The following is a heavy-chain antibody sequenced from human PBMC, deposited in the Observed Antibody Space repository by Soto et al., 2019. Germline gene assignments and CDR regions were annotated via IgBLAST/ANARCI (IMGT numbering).Heavy chain of an antibody. D-gene: IGHD3-10*01. CDR1: GGSINSGGYY. Sequence: QVQLQESGPGLVEPSQTLSLTCTVSGGSINSGGYYWSWIRQRPGEGLEYIGYIYYRGSTYYNPSLKSRVTISMDTSKNQFSLRLSSMTAADTALYYCAREVFDSGTGWFDPWGQGTLVTVSS. J-gene: IGHJ5*02. V-gene: IGHV4-31*03. CDR3: AREVFDSGTGWFDP. CDR2: IYYRGST.